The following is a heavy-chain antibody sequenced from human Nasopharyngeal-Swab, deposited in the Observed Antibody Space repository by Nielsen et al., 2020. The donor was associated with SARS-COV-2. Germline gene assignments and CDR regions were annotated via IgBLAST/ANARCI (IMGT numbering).Heavy chain of an antibody. V-gene: IGHV3-43*02. CDR3: AKAFQEPPLRYFDI. D-gene: IGHD3-9*01. Sequence: GGSLRLSCAASGFTFDDYAMHWVRQAPGKGLEWVSLISGDGGSTYYADSVKGRFTISRDNSKNSLYLQMNSLRAEDTAVYYCAKAFQEPPLRYFDIWGQGTLVTVSS. CDR2: ISGDGGST. J-gene: IGHJ4*02. CDR1: GFTFDDYA.